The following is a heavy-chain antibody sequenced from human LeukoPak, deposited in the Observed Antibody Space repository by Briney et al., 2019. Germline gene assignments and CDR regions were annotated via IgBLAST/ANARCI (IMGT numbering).Heavy chain of an antibody. Sequence: SQTLSLTCTVSGGSISSGDYYWSWIRQPPGEGLEWIGYIYYSGSTYYNPSLKSRVTISVDTSKNQFSLKLSSVTAADTAVCYCAGSLDYGGNPALDYWGQGTLVTVSS. J-gene: IGHJ4*02. CDR3: AGSLDYGGNPALDY. V-gene: IGHV4-30-4*08. CDR2: IYYSGST. CDR1: GGSISSGDYY. D-gene: IGHD4-23*01.